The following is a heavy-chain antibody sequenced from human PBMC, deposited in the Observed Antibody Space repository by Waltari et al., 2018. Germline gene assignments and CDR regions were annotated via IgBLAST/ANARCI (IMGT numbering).Heavy chain of an antibody. V-gene: IGHV4-34*01. CDR3: ARGVKGYCSGGSCWYYYYYYMDV. CDR2: INHSGST. Sequence: QVQLQQWGAGLLKPSETLYLTCAVHGGSFSGYYWSWIRQPPGKGREGSGEINHSGSTNYNPSLKSRVTISVDTSKNQYSLKLSSVTAADTAVYYCARGVKGYCSGGSCWYYYYYYMDVWGKGTTVTVSS. CDR1: GGSFSGYY. D-gene: IGHD2-15*01. J-gene: IGHJ6*03.